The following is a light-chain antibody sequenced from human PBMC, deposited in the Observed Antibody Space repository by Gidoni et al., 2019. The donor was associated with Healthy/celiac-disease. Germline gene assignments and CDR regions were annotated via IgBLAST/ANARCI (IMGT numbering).Light chain of an antibody. CDR3: SCRDSSSSQRV. V-gene: IGLV3-19*01. CDR1: RLRSYY. Sequence: SSALPQAPAVSVALGQTVRITGQGDRLRSYYASWCQQKPAQDPVHFIYGKNNRPSGVPDRFSGCSSGNTAALTITGAQAEEEADYYYSCRDSSSSQRVFGGGTKLTVL. J-gene: IGLJ2*01. CDR2: GKN.